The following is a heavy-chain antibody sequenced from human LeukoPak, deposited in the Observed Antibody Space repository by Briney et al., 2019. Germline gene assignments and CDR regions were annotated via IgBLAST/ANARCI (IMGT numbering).Heavy chain of an antibody. CDR1: GFSLSNYW. V-gene: IGHV3-23*01. J-gene: IGHJ4*02. Sequence: GGSLRLSCAASGFSLSNYWMSWVRQAPGKGLEWVSAISGSGGSTYYADSVKGRFTISRDNSKNTLYLQMNSLRAEDTAVYYCAKDAIAVAGTFDYWGQGTLVTVSS. CDR2: ISGSGGST. CDR3: AKDAIAVAGTFDY. D-gene: IGHD6-19*01.